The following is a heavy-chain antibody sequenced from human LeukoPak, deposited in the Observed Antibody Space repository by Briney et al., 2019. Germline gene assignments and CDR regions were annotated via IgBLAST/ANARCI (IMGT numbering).Heavy chain of an antibody. Sequence: SETLSLTCTVSGGSISSYYWSWLRPPAGKGLELIGRIYTSGTTNYNPSLKSRVTMSVDTSKNQFSLKLSSVTAADTAVYSCARAPTGTGGWNWFDPWGQGTLVTVSS. D-gene: IGHD1-1*01. CDR3: ARAPTGTGGWNWFDP. CDR2: IYTSGTT. V-gene: IGHV4-4*07. J-gene: IGHJ5*02. CDR1: GGSISSYY.